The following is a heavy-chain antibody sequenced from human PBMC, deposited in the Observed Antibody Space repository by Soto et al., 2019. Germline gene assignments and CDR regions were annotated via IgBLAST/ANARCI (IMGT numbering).Heavy chain of an antibody. Sequence: TSETLSLTCIVSGGSVSSESYYWIWIRQTPGKGLEWIGNVENSGSTKYNPSLKSRVTISVDTSKNQFSLKLSSVTGADTAVYYCARERGDSHWIDPWGQGTLVTVSS. CDR1: GGSVSSESYY. J-gene: IGHJ5*02. D-gene: IGHD2-21*01. CDR3: ARERGDSHWIDP. V-gene: IGHV4-61*01. CDR2: VENSGST.